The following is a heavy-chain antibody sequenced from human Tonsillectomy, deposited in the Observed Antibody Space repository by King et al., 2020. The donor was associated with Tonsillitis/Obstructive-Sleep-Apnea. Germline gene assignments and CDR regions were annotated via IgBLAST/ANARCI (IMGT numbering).Heavy chain of an antibody. CDR1: GYSFATYW. J-gene: IGHJ3*02. V-gene: IGHV5-10-1*01. CDR3: ARGVFWLAGGYYLKDYFDI. CDR2: IDPSDSYT. D-gene: IGHD3-10*01. Sequence: DVQLVESGAEVKKPGESLRISCQGSGYSFATYWIFWVRQMPGKGLGWMGRIDPSDSYTNYSPSFQGHVTMSVDKSISTAHLQWRSLKASDTAMYYCARGVFWLAGGYYLKDYFDIWGQGTIVSGSS.